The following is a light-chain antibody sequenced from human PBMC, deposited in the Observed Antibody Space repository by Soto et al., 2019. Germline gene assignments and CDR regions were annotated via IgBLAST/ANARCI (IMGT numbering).Light chain of an antibody. CDR3: QQYNNWPPIT. V-gene: IGKV3D-15*01. J-gene: IGKJ5*01. CDR1: QSVSSH. Sequence: ELVVTHSPATLSVSPGARATLSCSTSQSVSSHVAWYQQKPGPAPRLLIYGASTRATGIPARFSGSGSGTEFTLTISSLQSEDFAVYYCQQYNNWPPITFGQGTRLEIK. CDR2: GAS.